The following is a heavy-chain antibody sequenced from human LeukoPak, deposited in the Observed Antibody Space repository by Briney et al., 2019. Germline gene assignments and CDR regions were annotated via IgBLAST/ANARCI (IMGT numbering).Heavy chain of an antibody. D-gene: IGHD4-17*01. Sequence: SETLSLTCTVSGGSISSGDYYWSWLRQPPRKGLEWIGYIYYSGSTYYNPSLKSRVTISVDTSKNQFSLKLSSVTAADTAVYYCARGSGRRTVTPDYWGQGTLVTVSS. CDR3: ARGSGRRTVTPDY. CDR1: GGSISSGDYY. V-gene: IGHV4-30-4*02. J-gene: IGHJ4*02. CDR2: IYYSGST.